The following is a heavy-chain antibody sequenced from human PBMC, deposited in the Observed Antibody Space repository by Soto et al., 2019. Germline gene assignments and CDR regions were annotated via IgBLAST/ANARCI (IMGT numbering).Heavy chain of an antibody. CDR3: ARGRRFYYYDSSGYYIFAPDAFDI. J-gene: IGHJ3*02. CDR1: GYTFTSYG. V-gene: IGHV1-18*01. Sequence: GASVKVSCKASGYTFTSYGISWVRQAPGQGLEWMGWISAYNGNTNYAQKLQGRVTMTTDTSTSTAYMELRSLRSDDTAVYYCARGRRFYYYDSSGYYIFAPDAFDIWGQGTMVTVSS. CDR2: ISAYNGNT. D-gene: IGHD3-22*01.